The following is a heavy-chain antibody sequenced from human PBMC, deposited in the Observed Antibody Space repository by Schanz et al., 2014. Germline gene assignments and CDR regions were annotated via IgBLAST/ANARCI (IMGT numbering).Heavy chain of an antibody. D-gene: IGHD2-8*02. CDR1: GFTFSTHA. CDR3: AKTLFPGGTQTFGN. CDR2: ISGDHRNT. Sequence: EMQLLESGGGLIQPGGSLRLSCAASGFTFSTHAMSWVRQAPGKGLEWVSSISGDHRNTFYADSVKGRFTISRDNSKNTLYLQMSSLRADDTAVYYCAKTLFPGGTQTFGNWGRGTLVTVSS. V-gene: IGHV3-23*01. J-gene: IGHJ4*02.